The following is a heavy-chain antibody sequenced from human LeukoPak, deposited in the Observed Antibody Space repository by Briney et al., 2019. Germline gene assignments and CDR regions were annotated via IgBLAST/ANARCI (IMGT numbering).Heavy chain of an antibody. V-gene: IGHV7-4-1*02. CDR1: GYTFTSYA. D-gene: IGHD2-2*01. J-gene: IGHJ5*02. Sequence: GASVEVSCKASGYTFTSYAMNWVRQAPGQGLEWMGWINTNTGNPTYAQGFTGRFVFSLDTSVSTAYLQISSLKAEDTAVYYCARGRCSSTSCYFDPWGQGTLVTVSS. CDR2: INTNTGNP. CDR3: ARGRCSSTSCYFDP.